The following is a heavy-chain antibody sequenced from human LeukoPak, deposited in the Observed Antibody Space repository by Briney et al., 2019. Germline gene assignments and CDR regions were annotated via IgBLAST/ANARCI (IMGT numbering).Heavy chain of an antibody. V-gene: IGHV5-51*01. CDR2: INPDDSNT. D-gene: IGHD2-2*01. CDR3: ARRGGTRFDPFDV. CDR1: GYSFTAYW. J-gene: IGHJ3*01. Sequence: GESLKISCKGSGYSFTAYWIGWVRQMPGKGLEWMGIINPDDSNTRYSPSFQGQVTISADKPISTSYLQWSSLKASDTALYYCARRGGTRFDPFDVWGQGTMVTVSS.